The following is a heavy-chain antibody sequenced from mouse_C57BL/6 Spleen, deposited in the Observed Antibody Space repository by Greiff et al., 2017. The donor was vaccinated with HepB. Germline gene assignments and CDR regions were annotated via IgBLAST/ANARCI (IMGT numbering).Heavy chain of an antibody. V-gene: IGHV1-78*01. CDR2: IYPRDGST. J-gene: IGHJ2*01. D-gene: IGHD2-4*01. CDR1: GYTFTDHT. Sequence: VKLVESDAELVKPGASVKISCKVSGYTFTDHTIHWMKQRPEQGLEWIGYIYPRDGSTKYNEKFKGKATLTADKSSSTAYMQLNSLTSEDSAVYFCARDDYEGRDYFDYWGQGTTLTVSS. CDR3: ARDDYEGRDYFDY.